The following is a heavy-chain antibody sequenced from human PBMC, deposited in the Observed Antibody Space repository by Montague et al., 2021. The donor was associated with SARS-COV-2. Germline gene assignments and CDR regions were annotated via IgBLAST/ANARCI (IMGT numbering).Heavy chain of an antibody. V-gene: IGHV3-23*03. CDR3: AKYYYGSGSYYTGHYYYGMDV. CDR2: IYSGGSST. CDR1: GFTFSSYA. Sequence: SLRLSCAASGFTFSSYAMSWVRQAPGKGLEWVSVIYSGGSSTYYADSVKGRFTISRDNSKNTLHLQMNSLRAEDTAVYYCAKYYYGSGSYYTGHYYYGMDVWGQGTTVTVSS. J-gene: IGHJ6*02. D-gene: IGHD3-10*01.